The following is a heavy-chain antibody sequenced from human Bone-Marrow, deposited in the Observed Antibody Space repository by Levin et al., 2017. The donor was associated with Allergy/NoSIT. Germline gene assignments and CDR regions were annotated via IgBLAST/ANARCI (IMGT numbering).Heavy chain of an antibody. D-gene: IGHD6-13*01. J-gene: IGHJ4*02. CDR1: GYTFTGYY. V-gene: IGHV1-2*06. CDR2: INPNSGGT. Sequence: ASVKVSCKASGYTFTGYYMHWVRQAPGQGLEWMGRINPNSGGTNYAQKFQGRVTMTRDTSISTAYMELSRLRSDDTAVYYCAIPRGHSSSWFPFDYWGQGTLVTVSS. CDR3: AIPRGHSSSWFPFDY.